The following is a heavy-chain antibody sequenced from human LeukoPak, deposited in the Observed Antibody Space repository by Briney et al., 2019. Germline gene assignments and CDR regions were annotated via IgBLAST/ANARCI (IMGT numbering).Heavy chain of an antibody. J-gene: IGHJ6*03. CDR2: IYYSGST. D-gene: IGHD2-2*01. CDR1: GGSISSGDYY. CDR3: ARVIVVVPAAITGGYYYYYMDV. Sequence: PSQTLSLTCTVSGGSISSGDYYWSWIRQPPGKGLEWIGYIYYSGSTYYNPSLKSRVTISVDMSKNQFSLKLSSVTAADTAVYYCARVIVVVPAAITGGYYYYYMDVWGKGTTVTVSS. V-gene: IGHV4-30-4*08.